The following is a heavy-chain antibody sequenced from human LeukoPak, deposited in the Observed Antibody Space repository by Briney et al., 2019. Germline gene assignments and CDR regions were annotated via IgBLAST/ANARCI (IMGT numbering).Heavy chain of an antibody. Sequence: GPGKACCSAAGYPVTSYGVIWGRQAPGHVLECMGWIRAYNGNTNCAQKLQVRATMTTDTSTSTAYMGLRSLRSDDTAVYYCARGRGYSGYLPFDYWGQGTLVTVSS. J-gene: IGHJ4*02. CDR3: ARGRGYSGYLPFDY. D-gene: IGHD5-12*01. V-gene: IGHV1-18*04. CDR2: IRAYNGNT. CDR1: GYPVTSYG.